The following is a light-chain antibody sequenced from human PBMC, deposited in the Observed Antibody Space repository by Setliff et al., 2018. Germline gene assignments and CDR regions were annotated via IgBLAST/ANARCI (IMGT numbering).Light chain of an antibody. Sequence: QSALTQPPSASGSPGQSLTISCTGTSSDVGAYNYVSWYQQHPGKAPKLMIYEVTKRPSGVPDRFSGSKSGNMASLTVSGLQADDEADYYCSSYAASYNPYVFGTGTKVTVL. CDR1: SSDVGAYNY. J-gene: IGLJ1*01. V-gene: IGLV2-8*01. CDR3: SSYAASYNPYV. CDR2: EVT.